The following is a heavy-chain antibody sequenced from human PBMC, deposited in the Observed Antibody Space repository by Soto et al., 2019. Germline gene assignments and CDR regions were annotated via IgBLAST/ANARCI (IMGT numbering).Heavy chain of an antibody. V-gene: IGHV1-46*01. Sequence: ASVKVCCKASGYTFTSYDMHWVRQAPGQGLEWMGIINPSGGSTSYAQKFQGRVTMTRDTSTSTVYMELSSLRSEDTAVYYCAGDRGSPPPVAPISYFDYWGQGTLVTVSS. D-gene: IGHD6-19*01. CDR2: INPSGGST. CDR1: GYTFTSYD. J-gene: IGHJ4*02. CDR3: AGDRGSPPPVAPISYFDY.